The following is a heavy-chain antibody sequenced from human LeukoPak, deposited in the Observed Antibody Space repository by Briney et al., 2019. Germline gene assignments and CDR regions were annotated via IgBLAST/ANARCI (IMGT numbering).Heavy chain of an antibody. CDR2: IKEDG. V-gene: IGHV3-7*01. CDR3: ARDSAHDYAWGRNRWLREYCFAY. Sequence: SGGSLRLSCAASGFTFNKYAMHWVRQAPGKGLEWVASIKEDGDYVDSVECRFTISIDNARKSLFLQVTSLRAEDTAVYSCARDSAHDYAWGRNRWLREYCFAYWGQGTLVTVSS. J-gene: IGHJ4*02. D-gene: IGHD3-16*02. CDR1: GFTFNKYA.